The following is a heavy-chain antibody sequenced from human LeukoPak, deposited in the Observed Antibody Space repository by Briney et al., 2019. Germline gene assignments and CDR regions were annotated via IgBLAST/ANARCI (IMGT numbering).Heavy chain of an antibody. Sequence: GASVKVSCKASGYTFTSYDINWVRQATGQGLEWMGWMNPNSGNTGYAQKFQGRVTITRNTSISTAYMELSSLSSEDTAVYYCARWNQGSSWYEDYWGQGTLVTVSS. CDR1: GYTFTSYD. D-gene: IGHD6-13*01. J-gene: IGHJ4*02. CDR2: MNPNSGNT. V-gene: IGHV1-8*03. CDR3: ARWNQGSSWYEDY.